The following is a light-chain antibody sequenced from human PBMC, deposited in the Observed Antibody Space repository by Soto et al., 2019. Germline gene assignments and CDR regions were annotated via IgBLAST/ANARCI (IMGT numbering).Light chain of an antibody. J-gene: IGLJ1*01. CDR1: SSDVGAYDY. CDR3: SSYTSSSTRV. Sequence: QSALTQPASVSGSPGQSITISGTGTSSDVGAYDYVSWYQQHPDKAPKLMIYEVSNRPSGVSNRFSGSKSVNTATLTISGLQADDEADYYCSSYTSSSTRVFGTGTKVTVL. CDR2: EVS. V-gene: IGLV2-14*03.